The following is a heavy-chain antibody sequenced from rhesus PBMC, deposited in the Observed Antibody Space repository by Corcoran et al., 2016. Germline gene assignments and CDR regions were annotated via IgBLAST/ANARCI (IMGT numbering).Heavy chain of an antibody. D-gene: IGHD3-9*01. Sequence: QVQLQESGPGLVKPSETLSLTCAVSGGSFRSYWWNWIRQPPGKGLEWIGESNGYSGSTTNHPTRQRRGTMSKDVSKNQFSLKLTSVTAADTAVYYCTSPVRYRFDVWGPGVLVSVSS. J-gene: IGHJ5-1*01. V-gene: IGHV4-80*01. CDR1: GGSFRSYW. CDR3: TSPVRYRFDV. CDR2: SNGYSGST.